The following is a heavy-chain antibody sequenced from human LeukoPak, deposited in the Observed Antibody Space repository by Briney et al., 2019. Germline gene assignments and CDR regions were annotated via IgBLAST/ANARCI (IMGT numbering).Heavy chain of an antibody. J-gene: IGHJ4*02. Sequence: VASVKVSCKVSGYTLTELSMHWLRQAPGKGLEWMGGFDPEDGETIYAQKFQGIVTMTEDTSTDTAYMELSSLRSEDTAVYYCATDRYSSSWYRFDYWGQGTLVTVSS. V-gene: IGHV1-24*01. CDR3: ATDRYSSSWYRFDY. CDR2: FDPEDGET. CDR1: GYTLTELS. D-gene: IGHD6-13*01.